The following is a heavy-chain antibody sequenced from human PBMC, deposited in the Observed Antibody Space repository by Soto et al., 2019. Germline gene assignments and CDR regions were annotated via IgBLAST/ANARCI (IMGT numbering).Heavy chain of an antibody. V-gene: IGHV3-30-3*01. J-gene: IGHJ4*02. CDR2: ISYDGSNK. Sequence: QVQLVESGGGVVQPGRSLRLSCAASGFTFSGYAMHWVRQAPGKGLEWVAVISYDGSNKYYADSVKGRFTISRDNSKNTLYLQMNSLSAEDTAVYYCARFKGCSGGSCYPYFDYWGQGTLVTVSS. D-gene: IGHD2-15*01. CDR1: GFTFSGYA. CDR3: ARFKGCSGGSCYPYFDY.